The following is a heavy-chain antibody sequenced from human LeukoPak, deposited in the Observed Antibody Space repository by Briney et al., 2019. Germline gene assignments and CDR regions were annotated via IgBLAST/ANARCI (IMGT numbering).Heavy chain of an antibody. CDR2: INAGNGNT. CDR3: ARSGSGWYNWFDP. J-gene: IGHJ5*02. Sequence: ASVKVSCQASGYTFTSYAMHWVRQAPGQRLEWMGWINAGNGNTKYSQKFQGRVTITRDTSASTAYMELSSLRSEDTAVYYCARSGSGWYNWFDPWGQGTLVTVSS. CDR1: GYTFTSYA. D-gene: IGHD6-19*01. V-gene: IGHV1-3*01.